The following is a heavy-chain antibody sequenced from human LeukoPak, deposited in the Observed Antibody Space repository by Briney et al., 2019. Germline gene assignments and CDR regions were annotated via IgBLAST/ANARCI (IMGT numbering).Heavy chain of an antibody. CDR2: ISSSSSYT. Sequence: PGGSLRLSCAASGFTFSDYYMSWIRQAPGKGLEWVSYISSSSSYTNYADSVKGRFTISRDNAKNSLYLQMNSLRAEDTAVYYCARDGSGSYYGMDVWGQGTTVTVSS. J-gene: IGHJ6*02. V-gene: IGHV3-11*05. CDR1: GFTFSDYY. CDR3: ARDGSGSYYGMDV. D-gene: IGHD3-10*01.